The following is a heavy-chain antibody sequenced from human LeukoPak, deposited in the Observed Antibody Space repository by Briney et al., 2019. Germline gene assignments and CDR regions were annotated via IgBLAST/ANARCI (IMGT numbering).Heavy chain of an antibody. Sequence: SETLSLTCTVSGGSISTYYWSWIRQPPGKGLEWIGYIYYSGSTSYSPSLKSRVTISVDTSKNQFSLKLSSVTAADTAVYYCARSGATSDYFDYWGQGTLVTVSS. CDR1: GGSISTYY. J-gene: IGHJ4*02. V-gene: IGHV4-59*12. CDR3: ARSGATSDYFDY. CDR2: IYYSGST. D-gene: IGHD1-26*01.